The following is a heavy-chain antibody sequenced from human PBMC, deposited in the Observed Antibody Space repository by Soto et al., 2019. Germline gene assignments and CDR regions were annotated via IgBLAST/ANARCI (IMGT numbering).Heavy chain of an antibody. CDR1: GFSLSTTGVG. Sequence: QITLKESGPTLVKPTQTLTLTCSFSGFSLSTTGVGVGWIRQPPGKALEWLGFAYWDDDNRYSPSLKSRLTITKDTSGNQVVLTMTNMDPVDTATYFCAHRRGGYNCDDAHFDYWGQGTLVTVSS. CDR3: AHRRGGYNCDDAHFDY. J-gene: IGHJ4*02. CDR2: AYWDDDN. D-gene: IGHD1-20*01. V-gene: IGHV2-5*02.